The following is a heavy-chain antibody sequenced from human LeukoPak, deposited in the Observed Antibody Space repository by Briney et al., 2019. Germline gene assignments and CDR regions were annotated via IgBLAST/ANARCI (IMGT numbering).Heavy chain of an antibody. CDR2: IYYSGST. D-gene: IGHD3-16*02. V-gene: IGHV4-59*01. CDR1: GGSISSYY. Sequence: SETLSLTCTVSGGSISSYYWSWIRQPPGKGLEWIGYIYYSGSTNYNPSLKSRVTISVDTSKNQFSLKLSSVTAADTAVYYCARESDYVWGSYLTHDYWGQGTLVTVSS. J-gene: IGHJ4*02. CDR3: ARESDYVWGSYLTHDY.